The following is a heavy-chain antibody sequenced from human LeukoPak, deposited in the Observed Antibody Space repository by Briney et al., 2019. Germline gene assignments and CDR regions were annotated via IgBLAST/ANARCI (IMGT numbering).Heavy chain of an antibody. CDR3: ARARRFAAAGTTAFDI. J-gene: IGHJ3*02. CDR2: IYYSGNT. D-gene: IGHD6-13*01. V-gene: IGHV4-30-4*08. CDR1: GGSVSSGDYY. Sequence: SEILSLTCTVSGGSVSSGDYYWNWIRQPPGKGLEWIGYIYYSGNTYYNPSLKSRLTISVDTSKNQFSLQLTSVTAADTAVYYCARARRFAAAGTTAFDIWGQGTMVTVSS.